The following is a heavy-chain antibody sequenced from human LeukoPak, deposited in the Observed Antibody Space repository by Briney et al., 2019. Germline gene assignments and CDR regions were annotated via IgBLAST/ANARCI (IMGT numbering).Heavy chain of an antibody. J-gene: IGHJ4*02. CDR3: ARRPSDYYDSSGYYEGYFDY. CDR1: GGSISSSSYY. V-gene: IGHV4-39*01. Sequence: SETLSLTCTVSGGSISSSSYYWGWIRQPAGKGLEWIGSIYYSGSTYYNPSLKSRVTISVDTSKNQFSLKLSSVTAADTAVYYCARRPSDYYDSSGYYEGYFDYWGQGTLVTVSS. D-gene: IGHD3-22*01. CDR2: IYYSGST.